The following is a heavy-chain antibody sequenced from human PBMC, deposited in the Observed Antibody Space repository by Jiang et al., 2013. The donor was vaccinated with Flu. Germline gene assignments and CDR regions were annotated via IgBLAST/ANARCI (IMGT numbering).Heavy chain of an antibody. J-gene: IGHJ4*02. Sequence: PGLVKPSETLSLTCTVSGGSISSYYWSWIRQPPGKGLEWIGYIYTSGSTNYNPSLKSRVTISVDTSKNQFSLKLSSVTAADTAVYYCAGGEYSSSRPHDYWGQGTLVTVSS. V-gene: IGHV4-4*09. CDR1: GGSISSYY. CDR3: AGGEYSSSRPHDY. D-gene: IGHD6-6*01. CDR2: IYTSGST.